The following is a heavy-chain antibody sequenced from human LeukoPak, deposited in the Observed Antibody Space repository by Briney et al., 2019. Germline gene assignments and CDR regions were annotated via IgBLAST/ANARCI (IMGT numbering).Heavy chain of an antibody. CDR2: ISYDGSNK. D-gene: IGHD2-15*01. V-gene: IGHV3-30*04. J-gene: IGHJ4*02. CDR1: GFTFSSYA. Sequence: GGSLRLSCAASGFTFSSYAMHWVRQAPGKGLEWVAVISYDGSNKYYADSVKGRFTIPRDNSKNTLYLQMNSLRAEDTAVYYCASCSLSGGSCYYFDYWGQGTLVTVSS. CDR3: ASCSLSGGSCYYFDY.